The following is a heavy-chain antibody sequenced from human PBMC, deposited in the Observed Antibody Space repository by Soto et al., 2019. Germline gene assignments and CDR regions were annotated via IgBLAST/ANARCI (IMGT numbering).Heavy chain of an antibody. CDR1: GGSISSYY. Sequence: SETLSLTSTVSGGSISSYYWSWIRQPPGKGLEWIGEINHTGGTHYNPSLKSRVTMSVDTSKNQFSLRLSSVTAADTAIYYCATRITVFGLLIPPFDPWGQGTQVTVSS. D-gene: IGHD3-3*01. V-gene: IGHV4-59*04. CDR2: INHTGGT. J-gene: IGHJ5*02. CDR3: ATRITVFGLLIPPFDP.